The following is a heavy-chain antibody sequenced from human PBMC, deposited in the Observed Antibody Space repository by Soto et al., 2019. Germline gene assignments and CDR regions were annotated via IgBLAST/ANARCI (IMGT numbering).Heavy chain of an antibody. Sequence: QVQLVESGGGVVQPGRSLRLSCAASGFSFSSYGMHWVRQAPGKGLEWVAMISYDGTDEYYADSVKGRFTISRDNSKNVVYLKMNSQRAEDTAVYYGAKQESGGNDHFDYWGQGTLVTVSS. CDR1: GFSFSSYG. D-gene: IGHD1-1*01. CDR2: ISYDGTDE. J-gene: IGHJ4*02. V-gene: IGHV3-30*18. CDR3: AKQESGGNDHFDY.